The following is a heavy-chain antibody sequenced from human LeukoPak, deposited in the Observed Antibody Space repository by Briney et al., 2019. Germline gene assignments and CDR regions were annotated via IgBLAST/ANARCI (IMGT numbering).Heavy chain of an antibody. CDR3: AKDILSWRGSHDY. CDR1: GFTFSSYA. CDR2: ISGSGGST. D-gene: IGHD1-26*01. Sequence: PGGSLRLSCAASGFTFSSYAMSWVRQAPGKGLEWVSAISGSGGSTYYVDSVKGRFTISRDNSKNTLYLQMNSLRAEDTAVYYCAKDILSWRGSHDYWGQGTLVTVSS. V-gene: IGHV3-23*01. J-gene: IGHJ4*02.